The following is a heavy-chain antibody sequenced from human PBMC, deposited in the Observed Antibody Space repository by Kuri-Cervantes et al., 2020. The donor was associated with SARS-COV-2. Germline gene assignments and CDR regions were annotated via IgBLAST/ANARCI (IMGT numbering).Heavy chain of an antibody. CDR2: ISHDGKNK. D-gene: IGHD2-21*01. Sequence: GGSLRLSCVASGFTFSSYGLHWVRQAPGKGLEWVAVISHDGKNKKCIASGKGRFTISRDNSQNTLYLHMKSLRSEDTAMYYCAKDRVGVQDFWGQGTLVTVSS. CDR1: GFTFSSYG. CDR3: AKDRVGVQDF. V-gene: IGHV3-30*18. J-gene: IGHJ4*02.